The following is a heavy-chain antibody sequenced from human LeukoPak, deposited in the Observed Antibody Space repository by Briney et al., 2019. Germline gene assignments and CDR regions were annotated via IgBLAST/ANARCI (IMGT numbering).Heavy chain of an antibody. CDR1: GGTFSSYA. D-gene: IGHD5-18*01. J-gene: IGHJ4*02. CDR2: IIPIFGTA. CDR3: ARLNVDTAKTIDY. Sequence: GVSVKVSCKASGGTFSSYAISWVRQAPGQGLEWMGGIIPIFGTANYAQKFQGRVTITADESTSTAYMELSSLRSEDTAVYYCARLNVDTAKTIDYWGQGTLVTVSS. V-gene: IGHV1-69*13.